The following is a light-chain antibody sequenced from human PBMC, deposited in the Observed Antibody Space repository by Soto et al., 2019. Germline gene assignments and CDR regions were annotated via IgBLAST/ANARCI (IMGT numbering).Light chain of an antibody. V-gene: IGLV2-14*01. CDR2: EVS. J-gene: IGLJ1*01. Sequence: QRVRAQPASVSGSPGQTITISCTGASGDGGDYNYVSWYQQNPGKAPKLMVYEVSNRPSGVSDRFSGSKSGNTASLTISGLQTEDEADYYCSSYSSNTSLRYVFGTGTKVTVL. CDR1: SGDGGDYNY. CDR3: SSYSSNTSLRYV.